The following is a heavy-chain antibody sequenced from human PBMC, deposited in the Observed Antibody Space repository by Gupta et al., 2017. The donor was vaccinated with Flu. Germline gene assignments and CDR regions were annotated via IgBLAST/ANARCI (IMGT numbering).Heavy chain of an antibody. CDR2: ISSSSSYI. CDR3: ARAWGTRDANDY. V-gene: IGHV3-21*01. Sequence: VRQAPGKGLEWVSFISSSSSYIYYADSVKGRFTISRDNAENSLYLQMNRLRAEETAVYFCARAWGTRDANDYWGQGTLVTVSS. J-gene: IGHJ4*02. D-gene: IGHD2-8*01.